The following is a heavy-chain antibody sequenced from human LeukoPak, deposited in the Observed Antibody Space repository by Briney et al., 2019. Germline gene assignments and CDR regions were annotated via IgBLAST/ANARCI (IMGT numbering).Heavy chain of an antibody. J-gene: IGHJ4*02. Sequence: ASVKVSCKASGYTFTSYDINWVRQATGQGLEWMGWMNPNSGNTGYAQKFQGRVTMTRNTSISTAYMELNSLRSEDTAVYYCARGPEQKWWYVYWGQGTLVTVSS. CDR1: GYTFTSYD. CDR2: MNPNSGNT. V-gene: IGHV1-8*01. CDR3: ARGPEQKWWYVY. D-gene: IGHD2-15*01.